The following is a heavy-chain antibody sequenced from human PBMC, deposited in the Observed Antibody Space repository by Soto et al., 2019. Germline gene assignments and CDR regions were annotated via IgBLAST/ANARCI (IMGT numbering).Heavy chain of an antibody. D-gene: IGHD2-2*01. Sequence: QVQLVQSGAEVKKPGSSVTVSCKASGGTFGNSAISWVRQAPGQGLEWMGGIIPMFPTPDYAQKFQGRVTITADEYTSTAYMELTSLRAEDTAVYYCARDNDRQQSGGNYYYGIDVWGHGTTVTVSS. CDR1: GGTFGNSA. CDR3: ARDNDRQQSGGNYYYGIDV. CDR2: IIPMFPTP. J-gene: IGHJ6*02. V-gene: IGHV1-69*12.